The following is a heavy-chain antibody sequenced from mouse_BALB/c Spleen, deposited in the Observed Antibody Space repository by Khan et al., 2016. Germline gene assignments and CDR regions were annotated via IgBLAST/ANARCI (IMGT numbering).Heavy chain of an antibody. CDR1: GYTFTSYW. V-gene: IGHV1-7*01. CDR3: ARCADYGNYLFDY. Sequence: QMQLQQSGAELAKPGASVKMSCKASGYTFTSYWMHWVKQRPGQGLEWIGYINPSTGNTEYNQKFKDKATLTADKSSSTAYMQLSSLTSEDSAVFYYARCADYGNYLFDYWGEGTLVTVSA. D-gene: IGHD2-1*01. J-gene: IGHJ3*01. CDR2: INPSTGNT.